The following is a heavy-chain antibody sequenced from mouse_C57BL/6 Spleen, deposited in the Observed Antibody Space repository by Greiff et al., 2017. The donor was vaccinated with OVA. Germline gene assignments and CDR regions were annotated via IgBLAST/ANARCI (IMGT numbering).Heavy chain of an antibody. J-gene: IGHJ4*01. Sequence: QVQLQQPGAELVKPGASVKLSCKASGYTFTSYWMQWVKQRPGQGLEWIGEIDPSDSYTNYNQKFKGKATLTVDTSSSPAYMELSRLTSEDSAVYYCAIITTVVEDYYAMDYWGQGTSVTVSS. D-gene: IGHD1-1*01. V-gene: IGHV1-50*01. CDR3: AIITTVVEDYYAMDY. CDR1: GYTFTSYW. CDR2: IDPSDSYT.